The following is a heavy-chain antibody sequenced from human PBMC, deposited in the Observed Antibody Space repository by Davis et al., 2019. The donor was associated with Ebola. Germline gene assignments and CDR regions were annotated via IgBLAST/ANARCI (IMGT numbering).Heavy chain of an antibody. CDR3: ARDPILWWWGAGDAFDI. Sequence: GGSLRLSCAASGFTFSSYAMHWVRQAPGKGLEWVAVISYDGSNKYYADSVKGRFTISRDNSKNTLYLQMNSLRAEDTAVYYCARDPILWWWGAGDAFDIWGQGTMVTVSS. J-gene: IGHJ3*02. V-gene: IGHV3-30-3*01. CDR1: GFTFSSYA. D-gene: IGHD2-21*01. CDR2: ISYDGSNK.